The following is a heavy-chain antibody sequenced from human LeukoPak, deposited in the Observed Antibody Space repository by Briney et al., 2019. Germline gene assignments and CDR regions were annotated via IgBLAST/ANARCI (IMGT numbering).Heavy chain of an antibody. V-gene: IGHV4-39*02. Sequence: SETLSLTCTVSGGSISNSNYYWGWIRQPQGKGLEWIGSIYYSGSSYYNPSLKSRVTISVDTSKNQFSLKLSSVTAADTAVYYCARDFVYYDSSGYYYPFDYWGQGTLVTVSS. CDR1: GGSISNSNYY. CDR3: ARDFVYYDSSGYYYPFDY. CDR2: IYYSGSS. J-gene: IGHJ4*02. D-gene: IGHD3-22*01.